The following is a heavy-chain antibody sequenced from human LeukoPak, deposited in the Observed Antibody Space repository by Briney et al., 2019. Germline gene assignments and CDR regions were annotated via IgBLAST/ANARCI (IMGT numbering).Heavy chain of an antibody. CDR3: AKDSSSSPHWFDP. J-gene: IGHJ5*02. CDR2: ISGGGGST. V-gene: IGHV3-23*01. Sequence: GGSLRLSCAASGFTFSSYAMNWVRQAPGKGLEWVSAISGGGGSTYYADSVKGRFTISRDNSKNTLYLQMNSLRADDTAGYYCAKDSSSSPHWFDPWGQGTLVTVSS. D-gene: IGHD6-6*01. CDR1: GFTFSSYA.